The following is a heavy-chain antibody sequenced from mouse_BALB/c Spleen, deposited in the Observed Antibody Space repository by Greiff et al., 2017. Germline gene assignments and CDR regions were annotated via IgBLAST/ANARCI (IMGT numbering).Heavy chain of an antibody. CDR1: GFNIKDTY. D-gene: IGHD2-4*01. CDR3: ACSTMITTEAMDY. CDR2: IDPANGNT. Sequence: EVQRVESGAELVKPGASVKLSCTASGFNIKDTYMHWVKQRPEQGLEWIGRIDPANGNTKYDPKFQGKATITADTSSNTAYLQLSSLTSEDTAVYYCACSTMITTEAMDYWGQGTSVTVSS. V-gene: IGHV14-3*02. J-gene: IGHJ4*01.